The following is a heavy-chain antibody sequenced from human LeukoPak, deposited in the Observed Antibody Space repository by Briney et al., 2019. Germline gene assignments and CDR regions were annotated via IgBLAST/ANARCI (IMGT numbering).Heavy chain of an antibody. CDR1: GFSFRNTW. J-gene: IGHJ5*02. V-gene: IGHV3-7*01. CDR3: ATLNWDDGEVSGFDH. D-gene: IGHD1-26*01. Sequence: GGSLRLSCTASGFSFRNTWMSWVRQAPGKGLEWVANIKKDETEIYYADSVKGRFTISRDNAKRSLYLQMNVLRAADTAVYYCATLNWDDGEVSGFDHWGRGIMVTVSS. CDR2: IKKDETEI.